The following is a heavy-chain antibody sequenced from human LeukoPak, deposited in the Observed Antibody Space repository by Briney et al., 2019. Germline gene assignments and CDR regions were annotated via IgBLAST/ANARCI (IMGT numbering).Heavy chain of an antibody. D-gene: IGHD5-18*01. CDR3: ASIYTAMVTYYGMDV. V-gene: IGHV4-39*01. J-gene: IGHJ6*02. CDR2: IYYSGST. CDR1: GGSISSSSYY. Sequence: PLETLSLTCTVSGGSISSSSYYWGWIRQPPGKGLEWIGSIYYSGSTYYNPSLKSRVTISVDTSKNQFSLKLSSVTAADTAVYYCASIYTAMVTYYGMDVWGQGTTVTVSS.